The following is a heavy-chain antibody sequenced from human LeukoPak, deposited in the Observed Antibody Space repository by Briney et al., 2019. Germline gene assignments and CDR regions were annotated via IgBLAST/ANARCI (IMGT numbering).Heavy chain of an antibody. Sequence: GASVKVSCKASGGTFSSYAISWVRQAPGQGLEWMGGIIPIFGTANYAQKFQGGVTITADESTSTAYMELSSLRSEDTAVYYCARVDDWNDSFDYWGQGTLVTVSS. CDR3: ARVDDWNDSFDY. CDR1: GGTFSSYA. V-gene: IGHV1-69*13. CDR2: IIPIFGTA. D-gene: IGHD1-1*01. J-gene: IGHJ4*02.